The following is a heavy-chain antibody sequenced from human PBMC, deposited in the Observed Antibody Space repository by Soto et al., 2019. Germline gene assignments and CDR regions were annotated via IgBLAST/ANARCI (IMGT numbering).Heavy chain of an antibody. CDR2: IYYSGTT. CDR3: ARYSGRYSYNWFDP. J-gene: IGHJ5*02. Sequence: SETLSLTCTVSGGSISSYYWSWIRQPPGKGLEWIGYIYYSGTTNYNPSLKSRVTISVDTSKNQFSLKLSSVTAADTAVYYCARYSGRYSYNWFDPWGQGALVTVSS. D-gene: IGHD1-26*01. CDR1: GGSISSYY. V-gene: IGHV4-59*01.